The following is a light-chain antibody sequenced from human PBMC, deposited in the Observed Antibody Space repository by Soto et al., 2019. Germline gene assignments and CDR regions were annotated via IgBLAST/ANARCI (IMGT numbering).Light chain of an antibody. V-gene: IGKV1-9*01. Sequence: DIQLTQSPASLSASPGERVTLTCRASQGISSYLAWYQQKPGKAPKLLIYAASTVHSGVPSSFSGGGSGTEFPLTSSSLQPEDSASYYQQYIIWYPFTFGGGTKVDIK. CDR2: AAS. J-gene: IGKJ4*01. CDR3: QYIIWYPFT. CDR1: QGISSY.